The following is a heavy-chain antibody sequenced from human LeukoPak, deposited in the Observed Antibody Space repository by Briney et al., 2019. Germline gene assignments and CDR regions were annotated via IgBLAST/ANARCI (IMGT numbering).Heavy chain of an antibody. V-gene: IGHV4-4*09. D-gene: IGHD6-13*01. J-gene: IGHJ4*02. CDR3: ARRGGREQLIPYSLDY. CDR2: ISTSGNT. Sequence: SETLSLTCTVSGGSISGYYLNGIRQPPGKGLEGIGYISTSGNTNYNPSLKSRVTISVDTSRNQFSLRLSSVTSADTAVYYCARRGGREQLIPYSLDYWGQGTLVTVSS. CDR1: GGSISGYY.